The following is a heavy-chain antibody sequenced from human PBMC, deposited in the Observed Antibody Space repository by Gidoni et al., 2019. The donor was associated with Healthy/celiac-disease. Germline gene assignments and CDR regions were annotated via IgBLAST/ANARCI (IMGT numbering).Heavy chain of an antibody. Sequence: ELQLVESGGGLVQPGGSLKLSCAASGFTFSGSAMHWVRQASGKGLEWVGRIRSKANSYATAYAASVKGRFTISRDDSKNTAYLQMNSLKTEDTAVYYCTRPGRYYYDSSGYKDDYWGQGTLVTVSS. V-gene: IGHV3-73*02. CDR3: TRPGRYYYDSSGYKDDY. J-gene: IGHJ4*02. D-gene: IGHD3-22*01. CDR2: IRSKANSYAT. CDR1: GFTFSGSA.